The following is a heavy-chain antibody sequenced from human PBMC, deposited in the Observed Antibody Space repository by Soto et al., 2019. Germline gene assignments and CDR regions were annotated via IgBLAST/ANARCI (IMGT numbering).Heavy chain of an antibody. J-gene: IGHJ4*02. Sequence: PSETLSLTCTVSGGSISSYYWSWIRQPPGKGLEWIGYIYYSGSTNYNPSLKSRVTISVDTSKNQFSLKLRSVTAADTAVYYCARLRSGYWGQGTLVTVSS. CDR1: GGSISSYY. CDR2: IYYSGST. V-gene: IGHV4-59*01. CDR3: ARLRSGY. D-gene: IGHD3-16*02.